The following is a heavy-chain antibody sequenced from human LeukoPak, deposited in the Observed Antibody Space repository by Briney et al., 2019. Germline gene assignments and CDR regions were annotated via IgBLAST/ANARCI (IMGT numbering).Heavy chain of an antibody. D-gene: IGHD3-9*01. CDR2: MNPNSGNT. CDR3: ARGQLRYFDWLFTYYYYGMDV. Sequence: ASVTVSCKASGYTFTSYDINWVRQATGQGLEWMGWMNPNSGNTGYAQKFQGRVTMTRNTSISTAYMELSSLRSEDTAVYYCARGQLRYFDWLFTYYYYGMDVWGQGTTVTVSS. J-gene: IGHJ6*02. V-gene: IGHV1-8*01. CDR1: GYTFTSYD.